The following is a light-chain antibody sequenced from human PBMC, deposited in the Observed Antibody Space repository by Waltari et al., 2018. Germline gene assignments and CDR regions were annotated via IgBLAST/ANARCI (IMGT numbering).Light chain of an antibody. V-gene: IGKV1-39*01. Sequence: DIQMTQSPSSLSASVGDRVTITCRASQRISNFLNWYQQKPGKAPKLLIYAASSLQSRVPSRFSASGSGTDFTLTISSLQPEDFATYFCQQSYSSLYTFGQGTKLEI. CDR1: QRISNF. J-gene: IGKJ2*01. CDR3: QQSYSSLYT. CDR2: AAS.